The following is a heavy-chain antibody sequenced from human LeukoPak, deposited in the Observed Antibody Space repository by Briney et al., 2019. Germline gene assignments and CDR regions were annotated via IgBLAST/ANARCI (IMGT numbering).Heavy chain of an antibody. CDR3: VKASGYSSSWYSSAPYYFDY. CDR1: GFTFDDYA. D-gene: IGHD6-13*01. V-gene: IGHV3-43*02. J-gene: IGHJ4*02. Sequence: PGGSLRLSCAASGFTFDDYAMHWVRQAPGQGLEWVSLISGDGGSTYYADSVKGRFTISRDNSKNSLYLQMNSLRTEDTALYYCVKASGYSSSWYSSAPYYFDYWGQGTLVTVSS. CDR2: ISGDGGST.